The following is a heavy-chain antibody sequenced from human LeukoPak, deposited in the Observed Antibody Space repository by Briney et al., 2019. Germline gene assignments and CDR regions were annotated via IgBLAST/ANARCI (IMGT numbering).Heavy chain of an antibody. D-gene: IGHD3-10*01. CDR1: GYTFTGYY. V-gene: IGHV1-2*06. CDR3: ARSVTMVRGVIVDYYYYGMDV. Sequence: GASVTVSCKASGYTFTGYYMHWVRQAPGQGLEWMGRINPNSGGTNYAQKLQGRVTMTTDTSTSTAYMELRSLRSDDTAVYYCARSVTMVRGVIVDYYYYGMDVWGQGTTVTVSS. CDR2: INPNSGGT. J-gene: IGHJ6*02.